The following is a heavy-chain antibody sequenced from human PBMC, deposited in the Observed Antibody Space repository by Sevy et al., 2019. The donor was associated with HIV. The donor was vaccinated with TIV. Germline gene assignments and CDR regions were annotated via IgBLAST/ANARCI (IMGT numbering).Heavy chain of an antibody. CDR3: ARVGSGSYQGWFDP. Sequence: SETLSLTCTVSGGSISSYYWTWIRQPPGKGLEWIGYVYYSGSTNYNPSLKSRVTISVDTSKNQFSLKLSSVTAADTAVYYCARVGSGSYQGWFDPWGQGTLVTVSS. CDR1: GGSISSYY. V-gene: IGHV4-59*01. J-gene: IGHJ5*02. D-gene: IGHD1-26*01. CDR2: VYYSGST.